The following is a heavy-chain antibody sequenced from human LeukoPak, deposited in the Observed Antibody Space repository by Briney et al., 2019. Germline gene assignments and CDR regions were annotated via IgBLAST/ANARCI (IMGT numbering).Heavy chain of an antibody. Sequence: SQTLSLTCAISGDSVSSNSAAWNWIRQSPSRGLEWLGRTYYRSKWYNDYAVSVKSRITINPDTSKNQFSLKLSSVTAADTAVYYCARPVKGPGYSSGWYAAHPRRDLVRYFDYWGQGTLVTVSS. J-gene: IGHJ4*02. D-gene: IGHD6-19*01. CDR1: GDSVSSNSAA. V-gene: IGHV6-1*01. CDR3: ARPVKGPGYSSGWYAAHPRRDLVRYFDY. CDR2: TYYRSKWYN.